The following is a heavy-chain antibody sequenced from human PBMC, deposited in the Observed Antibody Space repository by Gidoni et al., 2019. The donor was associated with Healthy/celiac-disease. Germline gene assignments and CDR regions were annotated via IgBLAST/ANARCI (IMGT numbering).Heavy chain of an antibody. CDR2: ISSSSSYI. CDR1: GLTFSSYS. CDR3: ARALRYCSGGSCYSRYFDL. J-gene: IGHJ2*01. Sequence: EVQLVESGGGLVKPGGALRLSCAASGLTFSSYSLNWVRQAPGKGLEWVSSISSSSSYIYYADSVKGRFTISRDNAKNSLYLQMNSLRAEDTAVYYCARALRYCSGGSCYSRYFDLWGRGTLVTVSS. V-gene: IGHV3-21*01. D-gene: IGHD2-15*01.